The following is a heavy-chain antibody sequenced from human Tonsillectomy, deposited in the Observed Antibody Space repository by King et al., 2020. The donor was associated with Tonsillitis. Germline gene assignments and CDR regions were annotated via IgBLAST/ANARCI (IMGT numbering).Heavy chain of an antibody. J-gene: IGHJ4*02. CDR2: ISYDGSNK. Sequence: VQLVESGGGVAQPGRSLRLSCAVSGLTFSSNAMHWVRQAPGKGLEWVAVISYDGSNKYYADSVKGRFTISRDNSKNTPYLQMNSLRAEDTAVYYCARDPLGCSGGSCYSFFDYWGQGTLVTVSS. CDR3: ARDPLGCSGGSCYSFFDY. V-gene: IGHV3-30*01. CDR1: GLTFSSNA. D-gene: IGHD2-15*01.